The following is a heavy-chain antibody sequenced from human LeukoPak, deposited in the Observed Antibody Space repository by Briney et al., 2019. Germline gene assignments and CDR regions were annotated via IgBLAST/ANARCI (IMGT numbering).Heavy chain of an antibody. V-gene: IGHV1-46*01. J-gene: IGHJ6*02. Sequence: ASVKVSCKASGYTFTSYYMHWVRQAPGQGLEWMGLINPSGGSTSYAQKFQGRVTMTRDTSTSTVYMELSSLRSEDTAVYYCARDKVETPKYYYYYYGMDVWGQGTTVTVSS. CDR1: GYTFTSYY. CDR3: ARDKVETPKYYYYYYGMDV. CDR2: INPSGGST.